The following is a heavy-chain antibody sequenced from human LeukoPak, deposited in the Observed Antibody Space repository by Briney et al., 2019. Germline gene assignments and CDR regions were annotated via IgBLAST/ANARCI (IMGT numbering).Heavy chain of an antibody. V-gene: IGHV4-4*07. CDR3: ARAWGEGDNTCDGLENWFDP. D-gene: IGHD1-1*01. CDR2: IYSSGSS. CDR1: GGSINNYY. J-gene: IGHJ5*02. Sequence: SENLSLTSTVSGGSINNYYWNWIRQPAGKGLEWIGRIYSSGSSRYNPSLKSRVTMSADTSNNQLSLRLSSVTAADTAVYYCARAWGEGDNTCDGLENWFDPWGQGSLVTVSS.